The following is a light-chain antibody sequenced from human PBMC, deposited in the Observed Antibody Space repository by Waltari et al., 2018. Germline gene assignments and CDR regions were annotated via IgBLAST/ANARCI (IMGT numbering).Light chain of an antibody. J-gene: IGLJ2*01. CDR2: LDD. Sequence: QSVLLQPPSLSGTPGPMVTISCSGSSSHLGPPYVFWYQQFPGRAPKLLIYLDDHRPSGVPDRFSASKSGSSASLTISGLRPEDEADYHCAGWDDSLTGVVFGGGTKLTV. V-gene: IGLV1-47*01. CDR3: AGWDDSLTGVV. CDR1: SSHLGPPY.